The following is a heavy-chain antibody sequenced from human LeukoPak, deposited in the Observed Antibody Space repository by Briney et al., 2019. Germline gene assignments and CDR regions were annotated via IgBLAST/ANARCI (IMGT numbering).Heavy chain of an antibody. CDR3: TRVLRYNWFDP. CDR2: IRSKANSYAT. CDR1: GFTFSGSA. J-gene: IGHJ5*02. D-gene: IGHD3-3*01. V-gene: IGHV3-73*01. Sequence: PGGSLRLSCAASGFTFSGSAMHWVRQASGKGLEWVGRIRSKANSYATAYAALVKGRFTISRDDSKNTAYLQMNSLKTEDTAVYYCTRVLRYNWFDPWGQGTLVTVSS.